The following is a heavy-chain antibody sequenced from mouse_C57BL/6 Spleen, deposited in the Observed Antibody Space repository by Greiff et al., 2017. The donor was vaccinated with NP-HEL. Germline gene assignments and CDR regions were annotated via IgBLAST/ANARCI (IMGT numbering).Heavy chain of an antibody. J-gene: IGHJ4*01. CDR3: ARGYYGSSLDYYAMDY. CDR1: GYTFTTYP. Sequence: VQLQQSGAELVKPGASVKMSCKASGYTFTTYPIEWMKQNHGKSLEWIGNFHPYNDDTKYNEKFKGKATLTVEKSSSTVYLELSRLTSDDSAVYYCARGYYGSSLDYYAMDYWGQGTSVTVSS. D-gene: IGHD1-1*01. CDR2: FHPYNDDT. V-gene: IGHV1-47*01.